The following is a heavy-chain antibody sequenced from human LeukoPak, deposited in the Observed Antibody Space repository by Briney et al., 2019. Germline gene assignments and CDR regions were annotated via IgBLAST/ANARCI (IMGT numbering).Heavy chain of an antibody. CDR1: GGTFSSYP. CDR3: ARNSRVASTSGLNY. Sequence: ASVKVSCKASGGTFSSYPFTWVRQAPGQGLEWMGEITPIFGAANYAQTFQGRVTITADESTSTVFMELSSLRSDDTAFYYCARNSRVASTSGLNYWGQGTLVTVSS. CDR2: ITPIFGAA. J-gene: IGHJ4*02. D-gene: IGHD4-23*01. V-gene: IGHV1-69*13.